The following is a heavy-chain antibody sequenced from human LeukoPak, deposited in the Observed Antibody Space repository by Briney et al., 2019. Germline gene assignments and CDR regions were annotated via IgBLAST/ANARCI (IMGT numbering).Heavy chain of an antibody. J-gene: IGHJ6*02. Sequence: ASVKVSCKASAYTFSSYLLHWVRQAPGQGLEWMGWISAYNGNTNYAQKLQGRVTMTTDTSTSTAYMELRSLRSDDTAVYYCARDLVGMDVWGQGTTVTVSS. CDR3: ARDLVGMDV. V-gene: IGHV1-18*04. CDR2: ISAYNGNT. CDR1: AYTFSSYL.